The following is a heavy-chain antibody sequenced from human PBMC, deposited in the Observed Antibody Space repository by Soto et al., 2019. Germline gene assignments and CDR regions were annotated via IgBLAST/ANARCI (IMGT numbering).Heavy chain of an antibody. CDR3: ARGAQYFQP. CDR1: GDSISAYH. CDR2: IYYNGNT. Sequence: QVQLQESGPGLVKPSETLSLTCTVSGDSISAYHWTWIRQPPGKGLEWLGYIYYNGNTNYSPSLNSRLTISLDTSNNQFSLKLTSVSVADTAVYYCARGAQYFQPWGQGTLVTVSS. J-gene: IGHJ1*01. V-gene: IGHV4-59*01.